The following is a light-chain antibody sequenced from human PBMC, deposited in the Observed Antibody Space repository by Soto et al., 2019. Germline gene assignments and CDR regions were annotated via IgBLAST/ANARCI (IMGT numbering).Light chain of an antibody. CDR3: SSYGGSNDLV. CDR2: EVT. V-gene: IGLV2-8*01. Sequence: QSALTQPPSASGSPGESVTISCTGTRRDIGGYNYVSWYQQHPGKAPRLMIYEVTNRPSGVPDRFSGSKSGNTASLTLSGLQAEDEADYYCSSYGGSNDLVFGGGTKLTVL. J-gene: IGLJ2*01. CDR1: RRDIGGYNY.